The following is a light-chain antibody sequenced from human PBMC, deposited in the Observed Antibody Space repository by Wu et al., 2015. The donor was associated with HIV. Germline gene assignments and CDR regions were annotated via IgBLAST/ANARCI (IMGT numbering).Light chain of an antibody. V-gene: IGKV3-15*01. CDR2: LHP. CDR1: QSVASF. J-gene: IGKJ4*01. Sequence: SCRASQSVASFLAWYQQRPGQAPSSSSMLHPTRATGVPARFSGGGSGTEFTLTISNIQSEDFAVYHCQQYNDWPPLTFGGGTKVELK. CDR3: QQYNDWPPLT.